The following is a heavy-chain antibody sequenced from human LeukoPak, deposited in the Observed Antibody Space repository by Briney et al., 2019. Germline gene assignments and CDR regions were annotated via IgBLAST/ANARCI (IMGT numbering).Heavy chain of an antibody. J-gene: IGHJ3*02. Sequence: SETLSLTCTVSGGSISSGGYYWSWIRQSPGKGLEWIGKINHSGSSNYNPSLKSRVTTSVDTSKNQFSLKLTSVTAADTAVYYCARGKSSPHAFDIWGQGTMVTVSS. CDR2: INHSGSS. CDR3: ARGKSSPHAFDI. V-gene: IGHV4-39*07. CDR1: GGSISSGGYY.